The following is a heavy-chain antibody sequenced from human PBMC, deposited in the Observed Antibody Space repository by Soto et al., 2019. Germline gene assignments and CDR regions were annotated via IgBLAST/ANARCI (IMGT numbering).Heavy chain of an antibody. CDR2: IYLSGST. CDR3: ARDFHDSSLDY. V-gene: IGHV4-4*02. D-gene: IGHD3-22*01. CDR1: GGSISSGNW. J-gene: IGHJ4*02. Sequence: QVQLQESGPGLVRPSGTLSLTCAVSGGSISSGNWWTWVRQPPGQGLEWIGEIYLSGSTNYNPSLKSRVTISVDKSKNQVSLKLSSVTAADTAVYYCARDFHDSSLDYWGQGTLVTVSS.